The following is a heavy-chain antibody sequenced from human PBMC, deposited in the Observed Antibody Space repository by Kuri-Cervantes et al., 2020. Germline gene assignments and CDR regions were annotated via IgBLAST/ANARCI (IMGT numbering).Heavy chain of an antibody. V-gene: IGHV4-39*07. J-gene: IGHJ4*01. CDR3: ARAKLITLLRVNNPLFDS. CDR1: GGSISSGTYF. Sequence: SETLSLTCTVSGGSISSGTYFWAWIRQPPGRGLEWSGQINYGGSTKNNPSLKSRVTISVDTCTDQFSLSLTSVTAADTAVYFCARAKLITLLRVNNPLFDSWGHGTRVTVSS. CDR2: INYGGST. D-gene: IGHD1/OR15-1a*01.